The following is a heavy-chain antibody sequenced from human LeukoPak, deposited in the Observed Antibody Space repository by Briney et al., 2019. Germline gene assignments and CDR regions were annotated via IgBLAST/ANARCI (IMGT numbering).Heavy chain of an antibody. D-gene: IGHD6-6*01. CDR3: AREKTVVAARPWWFDP. V-gene: IGHV4-34*01. CDR1: YGSFSGYY. J-gene: IGHJ5*02. Sequence: PSETLSLTCTVFYGSFSGYYWSWIRQPPGKGLEWIGEINHNGNTNYNPSLKSRVTISVDTSKDQFSLKLSSVTAADTAVYYCAREKTVVAARPWWFDPWGQGTLVTVSS. CDR2: INHNGNT.